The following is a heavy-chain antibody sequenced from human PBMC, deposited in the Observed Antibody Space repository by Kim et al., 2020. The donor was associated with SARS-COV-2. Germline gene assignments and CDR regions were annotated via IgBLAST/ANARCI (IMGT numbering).Heavy chain of an antibody. Sequence: ESVKGRFTISRDNAKDSLYLQMNSLRAGDTAVYYWARGGRWWELLSFFDYWGQGTLVTVSA. J-gene: IGHJ4*02. CDR3: ARGGRWWELLSFFDY. D-gene: IGHD1-26*01. V-gene: IGHV3-21*01.